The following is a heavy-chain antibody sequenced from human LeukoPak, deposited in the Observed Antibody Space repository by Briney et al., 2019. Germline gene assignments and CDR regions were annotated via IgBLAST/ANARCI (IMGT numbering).Heavy chain of an antibody. Sequence: SETLSLTCTVSGGSISSSSYYWGWIRQPPGKGLEWIGSIYYSGSTYYNPSLKSRVTISVDTSKNQFSLKLSSVTAADTAVYYCAKDLTTGTLSFDYWGQGTLVTVSS. D-gene: IGHD1-1*01. CDR1: GGSISSSSYY. V-gene: IGHV4-39*02. CDR2: IYYSGST. CDR3: AKDLTTGTLSFDY. J-gene: IGHJ4*02.